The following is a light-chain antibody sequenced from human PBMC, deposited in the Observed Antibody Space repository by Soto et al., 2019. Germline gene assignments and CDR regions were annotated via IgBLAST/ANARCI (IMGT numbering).Light chain of an antibody. CDR2: AAS. Sequence: DIQMTQSPSSLSASVGDRVTITCRASQSISIYLNWYQQKPGTVPKLLIYAASTLQSGVPSRFRGSGSGTDFTLTISSLQPEDFATYYCQQSSSTLGTFGQGXKXXI. V-gene: IGKV1-39*01. CDR1: QSISIY. J-gene: IGKJ1*01. CDR3: QQSSSTLGT.